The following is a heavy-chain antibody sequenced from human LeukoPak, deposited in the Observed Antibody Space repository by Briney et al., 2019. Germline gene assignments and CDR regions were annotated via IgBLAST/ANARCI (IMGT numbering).Heavy chain of an antibody. CDR1: GGTFSSYA. D-gene: IGHD7-27*01. J-gene: IGHJ4*02. V-gene: IGHV1-69*01. CDR2: IIPIFGTA. CDR3: ARGFANTWGPFDY. Sequence: SVKVSCKASGGTFSSYAISWVRQAPGQGLEWMGGIIPIFGTANYAQKFQGRVTTTADESTSTAYMELSSLRSEDTAVYYCARGFANTWGPFDYWGQGTLVTVSS.